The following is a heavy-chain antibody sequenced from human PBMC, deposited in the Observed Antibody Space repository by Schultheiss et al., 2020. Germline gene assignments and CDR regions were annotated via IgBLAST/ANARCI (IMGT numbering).Heavy chain of an antibody. D-gene: IGHD2-21*01. CDR2: ISYDGSNK. CDR3: ARDLLVVADY. Sequence: GESLKISCAASGFTFSSYWMSWVRQAPGKGLEWVAVISYDGSNKYYADSVKGRFTISRDNSKNTLYLQMNSLRAEDTAVYYCARDLLVVADYWGQGTLVTVSS. CDR1: GFTFSSYW. V-gene: IGHV3-30*03. J-gene: IGHJ4*02.